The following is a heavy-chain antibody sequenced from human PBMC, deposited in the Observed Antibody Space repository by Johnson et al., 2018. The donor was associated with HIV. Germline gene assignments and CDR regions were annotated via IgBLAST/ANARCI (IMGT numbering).Heavy chain of an antibody. CDR2: IYSGGST. D-gene: IGHD6-13*01. CDR1: GFAFSNYA. CDR3: ARDEAAVRMVANDAFDI. Sequence: VQLVESGGGLVQPGGSLRLSCAASGFAFSNYAMTWVRQAPGQGLEWVPVIYSGGSTYHADSVKGRFTISSDNAKNSLYLQMNSLRAEDTAVYYCARDEAAVRMVANDAFDIWGQGTMVTVSS. V-gene: IGHV3-23*03. J-gene: IGHJ3*02.